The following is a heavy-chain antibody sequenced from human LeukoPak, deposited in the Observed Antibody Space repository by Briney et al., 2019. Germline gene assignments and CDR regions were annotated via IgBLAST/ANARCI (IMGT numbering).Heavy chain of an antibody. CDR1: GFTFSSYW. J-gene: IGHJ3*02. CDR3: AGTYYYDKGAFDI. D-gene: IGHD3-22*01. CDR2: ISSSSSYI. Sequence: GGSLRLSCAASGFTFSSYWMHWVRQTPGKGLEWVSSISSSSSYIYYADSVKGRFTISRDNSKNTLYLQMNSLRAEDTAVYYCAGTYYYDKGAFDIWGQGTMVTVSS. V-gene: IGHV3-21*04.